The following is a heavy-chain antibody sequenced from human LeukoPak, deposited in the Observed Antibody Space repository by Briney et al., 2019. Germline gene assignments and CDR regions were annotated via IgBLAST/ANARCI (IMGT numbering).Heavy chain of an antibody. CDR2: IDSISLI. D-gene: IGHD4-17*01. CDR1: EFTFSSYS. CDR3: ARDRDYAFDY. J-gene: IGHJ4*02. Sequence: PGVSLRLSCAASEFTFSSYSMNWVRQAPGKGLEWVSYIDSISLIYYADSVKGRFTISRDNVKNSLYLQMNSLRDEDTAVYYCARDRDYAFDYWGQGTLVT. V-gene: IGHV3-48*02.